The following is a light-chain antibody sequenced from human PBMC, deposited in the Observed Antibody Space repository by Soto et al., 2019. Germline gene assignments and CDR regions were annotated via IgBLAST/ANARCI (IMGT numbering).Light chain of an antibody. Sequence: EMVLTQSPGTLSLSPGERATLSCRASQSVSSSYLAWYQQKPGQAPRLLIYGASIRATGIPDRLSGSESGTDFTLSISRLEPEDFAVYYCQHYGSSLGFTFGPGTNVDIK. CDR1: QSVSSSY. CDR3: QHYGSSLGFT. J-gene: IGKJ3*01. V-gene: IGKV3-20*01. CDR2: GAS.